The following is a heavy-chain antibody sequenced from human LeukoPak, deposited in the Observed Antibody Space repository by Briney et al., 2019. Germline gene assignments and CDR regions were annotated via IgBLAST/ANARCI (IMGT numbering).Heavy chain of an antibody. CDR1: GGSISSYY. D-gene: IGHD3-3*01. V-gene: IGHV4-4*07. J-gene: IGHJ5*02. Sequence: SETLSLTCTVSGGSISSYYWSWIRQPAGKGLEWIGRIYTSGGTNYNPSLKSRVTMSVDTSKNQFSLKLSSLTAADTAVYYCARQGYDFWSGTSGWWFDPWGQGTLVTVSS. CDR2: IYTSGGT. CDR3: ARQGYDFWSGTSGWWFDP.